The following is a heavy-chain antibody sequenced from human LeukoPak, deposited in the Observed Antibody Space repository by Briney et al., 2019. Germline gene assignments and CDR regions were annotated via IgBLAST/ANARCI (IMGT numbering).Heavy chain of an antibody. CDR2: IIPISGTT. CDR1: GGTFTSYA. D-gene: IGHD1-26*01. V-gene: IGHV1-69*01. Sequence: SVEVSCKTSGGTFTSYAITWVRQAPGQGLEWMGEIIPISGTTNYAQKFQGRVTFTADESTSTAYMELSSLRSEDTALYYCARKLRLGGNWFDPWGQGTLVTVSS. J-gene: IGHJ5*02. CDR3: ARKLRLGGNWFDP.